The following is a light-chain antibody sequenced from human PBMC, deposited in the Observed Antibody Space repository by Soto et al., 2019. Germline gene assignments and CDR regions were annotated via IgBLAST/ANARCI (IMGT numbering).Light chain of an antibody. J-gene: IGKJ1*01. CDR1: QSVSNN. CDR2: GAS. Sequence: EIVMTQSPVTLSVSPGERATLSCRASQSVSNNYLAWYQQKPGQAPRLLIYGASKRATGIPDRFSGSGSGTECTLTISSLQSEDFAVYYGQKDNKWPPVTFGQGTKV. V-gene: IGKV3D-15*01. CDR3: QKDNKWPPVT.